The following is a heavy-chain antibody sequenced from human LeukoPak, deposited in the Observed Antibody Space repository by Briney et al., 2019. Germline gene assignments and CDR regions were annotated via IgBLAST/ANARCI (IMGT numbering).Heavy chain of an antibody. Sequence: TGGSLRLSCAASGFSFSDYWMSWVRQAPAKGLEWVASIKQDGSDKLYVDSVKGRFTISRDNAKNSLFLQMNSLRAEDTAVYYCARDRDSGDYEIPEELLIWGQGTLVTVSS. V-gene: IGHV3-7*05. CDR1: GFSFSDYW. CDR3: ARDRDSGDYEIPEELLI. D-gene: IGHD4-17*01. J-gene: IGHJ4*02. CDR2: IKQDGSDK.